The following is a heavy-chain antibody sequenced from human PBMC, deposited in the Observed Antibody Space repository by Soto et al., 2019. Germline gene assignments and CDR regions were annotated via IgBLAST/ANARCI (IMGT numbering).Heavy chain of an antibody. CDR2: ISRSSTDI. Sequence: EVQLVESGGGLVQPGGSLRLSCAASGFTFSLYSMSWVRQAPGKGLEWVSYISRSSTDIHYADSVKGRFTISRDDVTNSMHLPMYSLRDGDTAVYYCARAVTWGLDVWGQGTTVSISS. CDR1: GFTFSLYS. D-gene: IGHD3-10*01. V-gene: IGHV3-21*02. CDR3: ARAVTWGLDV. J-gene: IGHJ6*01.